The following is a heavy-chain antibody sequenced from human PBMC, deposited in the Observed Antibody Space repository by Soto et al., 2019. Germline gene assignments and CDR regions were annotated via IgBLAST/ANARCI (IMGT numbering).Heavy chain of an antibody. CDR2: ISAYNGNT. V-gene: IGHV1-18*01. CDR3: ARSGGSSYYYYYGMDV. CDR1: GYTFTSYG. Sequence: ASVKVSCKASGYTFTSYGISWVRQAPGQGLEWMGWISAYNGNTNYAQKLQGRVTMTTDPSTSTAYMELRSLRSDDTAVYYCARSGGSSYYYYYGMDVWGQGTTVTVSS. J-gene: IGHJ6*02. D-gene: IGHD2-15*01.